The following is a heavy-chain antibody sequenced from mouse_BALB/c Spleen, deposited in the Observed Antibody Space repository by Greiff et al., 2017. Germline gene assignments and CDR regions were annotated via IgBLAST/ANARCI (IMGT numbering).Heavy chain of an antibody. CDR2: ISSGGSYT. D-gene: IGHD3-3*01. J-gene: IGHJ3*01. Sequence: EVKLMESGGGLVKPGGSLKLSCAASGFTFSSYAMSWVRQSPEKRLEWVAEISSGGSYTYYPDTVTGRFTISSDNAKNTLYLEMSSLRSEDTAMYYCARDMGDTTRAFAYWGQGTLVTVSA. V-gene: IGHV5-9-4*01. CDR1: GFTFSSYA. CDR3: ARDMGDTTRAFAY.